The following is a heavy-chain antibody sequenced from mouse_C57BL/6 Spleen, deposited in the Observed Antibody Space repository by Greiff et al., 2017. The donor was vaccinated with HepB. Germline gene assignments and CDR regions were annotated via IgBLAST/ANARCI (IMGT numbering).Heavy chain of an antibody. CDR1: GYTFTSYW. CDR3: ARSDILLLLRWYYFDY. D-gene: IGHD1-1*02. J-gene: IGHJ2*01. Sequence: QVQLQQPGAELVKPGASVKLSCKASGYTFTSYWMHWVKQRPGRGLEWIGRIDPNSGGTKYNEKFKSKATLTVDKPSSTAYMQLSSLTSEDSAVYYCARSDILLLLRWYYFDYWGQGTTLTVSS. CDR2: IDPNSGGT. V-gene: IGHV1-72*01.